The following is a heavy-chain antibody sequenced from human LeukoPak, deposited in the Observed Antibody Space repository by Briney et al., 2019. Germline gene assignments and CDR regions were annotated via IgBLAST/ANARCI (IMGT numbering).Heavy chain of an antibody. CDR1: GGTFSSYT. J-gene: IGHJ4*02. CDR2: IIPILGIA. V-gene: IGHV1-69*02. CDR3: ARGGNGVNSFDY. Sequence: SVKLSCKASGGTFSSYTISWVRQAPGQGLEWVGRIIPILGIANYAQKFQGRVTITADKSTSTAYMELSSLRSEDTAVYYCARGGNGVNSFDYWGQGTLVTVSS. D-gene: IGHD1-1*01.